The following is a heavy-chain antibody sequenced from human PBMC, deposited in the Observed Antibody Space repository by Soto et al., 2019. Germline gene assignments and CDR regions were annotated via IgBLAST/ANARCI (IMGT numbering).Heavy chain of an antibody. CDR2: INHSGST. CDR3: ASIYCSGGSCYSEWNWFDP. CDR1: GGSFSGYY. V-gene: IGHV4-34*01. J-gene: IGHJ5*02. Sequence: LSLTCAVYGGSFSGYYWSWIRQAPGKGLEWIGEINHSGSTNYNPSLKSRVTISVDTSKNQFSLKLSSVTAADTAVYYCASIYCSGGSCYSEWNWFDPWGQGTPVTVSS. D-gene: IGHD2-15*01.